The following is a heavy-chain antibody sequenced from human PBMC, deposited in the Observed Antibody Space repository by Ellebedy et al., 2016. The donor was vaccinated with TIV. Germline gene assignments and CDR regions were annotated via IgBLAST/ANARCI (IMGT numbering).Heavy chain of an antibody. D-gene: IGHD7-27*01. Sequence: PGGSLRLSCAVSGLPFSSYWMSWVRQAPGKGLEWVAHIKEDGSDTYYVDSVKGRFTISRDNAKNSLYLDINSLRADDTAVYYCARVPWGSGIYWGQGNLVTVSS. CDR1: GLPFSSYW. CDR2: IKEDGSDT. J-gene: IGHJ4*02. V-gene: IGHV3-7*03. CDR3: ARVPWGSGIY.